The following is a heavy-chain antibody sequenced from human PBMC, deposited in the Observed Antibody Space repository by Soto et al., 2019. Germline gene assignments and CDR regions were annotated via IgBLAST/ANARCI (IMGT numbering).Heavy chain of an antibody. CDR3: ARDHLRVGATGGFDY. J-gene: IGHJ4*02. Sequence: GGSLRLSCAASGFTFSDYTMNWVRQVPGKGLEWVSSISTTGNSIYYSDSVRGRFTISRDYAKNSLYLQMNSLRAEDTAVYYCARDHLRVGATGGFDYWGQGT. CDR2: ISTTGNSI. CDR1: GFTFSDYT. D-gene: IGHD1-26*01. V-gene: IGHV3-21*01.